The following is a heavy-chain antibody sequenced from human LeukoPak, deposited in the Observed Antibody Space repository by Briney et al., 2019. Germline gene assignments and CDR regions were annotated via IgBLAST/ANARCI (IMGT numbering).Heavy chain of an antibody. CDR1: GFIFSNYW. D-gene: IGHD6-13*01. CDR3: ARKRIAAAGTGYFQH. V-gene: IGHV3-23*01. Sequence: GGSLRLSCAASGFIFSNYWMTWVRQAPGKGLEWVSAISGSGGSTYYADSVKGRFTISRDNSKNTLYLQMNSLRAEDTAVYYCARKRIAAAGTGYFQHWGQGTLVTVSS. J-gene: IGHJ1*01. CDR2: ISGSGGST.